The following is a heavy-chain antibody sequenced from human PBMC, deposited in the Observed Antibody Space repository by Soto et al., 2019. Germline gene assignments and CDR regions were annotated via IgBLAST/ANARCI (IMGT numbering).Heavy chain of an antibody. CDR3: ARDQSSWFPGSFYFDY. CDR2: ISSSSSSYI. CDR1: GFTFSSYS. J-gene: IGHJ4*02. Sequence: GGSLRLSCAASGFTFSSYSMNWVRQAPGKGLEWVSSISSSSSSYIYYADSVKGRFTISRDNAKNSLYLQMNSLRAEDTAVYYCARDQSSWFPGSFYFDYWGQGTLVTVSS. V-gene: IGHV3-21*01. D-gene: IGHD6-13*01.